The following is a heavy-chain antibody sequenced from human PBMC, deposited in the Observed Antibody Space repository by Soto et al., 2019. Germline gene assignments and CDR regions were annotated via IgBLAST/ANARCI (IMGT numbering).Heavy chain of an antibody. J-gene: IGHJ6*03. Sequence: SETLSLTCTVSGGSISSSSYYWGWIRQPPGKGLEWIGSIYYSGSTYYNPSLKSRVTISVDTSKNQFSLKLSSVTAADTAVYYCARHCSNSGYDLWYYYYYMDVWGKGTTVTVSS. CDR1: GGSISSSSYY. D-gene: IGHD5-12*01. V-gene: IGHV4-39*01. CDR2: IYYSGST. CDR3: ARHCSNSGYDLWYYYYYMDV.